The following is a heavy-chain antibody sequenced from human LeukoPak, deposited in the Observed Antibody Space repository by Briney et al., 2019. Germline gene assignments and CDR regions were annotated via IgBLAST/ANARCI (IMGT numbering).Heavy chain of an antibody. CDR2: ISGSDGTT. V-gene: IGHV3-23*01. CDR3: AKETGAYSSGWYYFDY. J-gene: IGHJ4*02. Sequence: GGSLRLSCAASGFTFSSYAMSWVRQAPGKGLEWVSVISGSDGTTYYADSVKGRFTISRDNSKNTLYLQMNSLRAEDTAVYYCAKETGAYSSGWYYFDYWGQGTLVTVSS. D-gene: IGHD6-19*01. CDR1: GFTFSSYA.